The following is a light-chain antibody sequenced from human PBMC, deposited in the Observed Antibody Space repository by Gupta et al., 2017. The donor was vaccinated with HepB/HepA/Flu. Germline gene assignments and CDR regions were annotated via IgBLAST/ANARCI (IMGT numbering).Light chain of an antibody. CDR2: HAS. V-gene: IGKV1-12*01. CDR1: RGISTW. Sequence: DIQMTQSPSSVSASVGDRVTITCRASRGISTWLVWYQQKPGKPPMFLLYHASKLQSGVQSRFSGSGSGTDFTLTINNLQAEDFATYYCQQATSFPRTFGQGTKVE. J-gene: IGKJ1*01. CDR3: QQATSFPRT.